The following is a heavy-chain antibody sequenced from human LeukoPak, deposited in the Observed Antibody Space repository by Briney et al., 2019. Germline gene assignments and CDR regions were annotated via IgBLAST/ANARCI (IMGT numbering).Heavy chain of an antibody. CDR3: ARGGTYNDILSFDP. V-gene: IGHV4-59*01. CDR1: GGSISYYY. Sequence: PSETLSLTCTVSGGSISYYYGNWIRQSPGKGLEWIGQIYYTGSTYYNPSLKRRVTISVDTSRNQFSLNLTSVTAADTAVYYCARGGTYNDILSFDPWGQGTLVTVSS. D-gene: IGHD3-9*01. J-gene: IGHJ5*02. CDR2: IYYTGST.